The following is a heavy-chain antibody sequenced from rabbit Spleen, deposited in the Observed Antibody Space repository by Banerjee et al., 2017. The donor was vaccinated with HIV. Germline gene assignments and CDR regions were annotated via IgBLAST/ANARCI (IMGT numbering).Heavy chain of an antibody. D-gene: IGHD1-1*01. J-gene: IGHJ4*01. CDR2: IDPVFGIT. CDR3: ARIFGSGGNPYYFTL. CDR1: GFDFSRDY. V-gene: IGHV1S47*01. Sequence: QEQLKESGGGLVQPGGSLKVSCSASGFDFSRDYMNWVRQAPGKGLEWIGYIDPVFGITYYASWVNGRFTISSHNAQNTVSLQMTSLTAADTATYFCARIFGSGGNPYYFTLWGQGTLVTVS.